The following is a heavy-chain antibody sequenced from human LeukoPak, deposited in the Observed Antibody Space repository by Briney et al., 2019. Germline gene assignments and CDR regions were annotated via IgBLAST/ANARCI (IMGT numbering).Heavy chain of an antibody. CDR2: IYYSGST. CDR1: GGSINTYH. D-gene: IGHD2-2*01. Sequence: SETLSLTCTVSGGSINTYHWTWIRQPPGKGLEWIGYIYYSGSTNYNPSLKSRVTMSVDTSKIQFSLNLTSVTAADTAMYYCARGPRMVAMNGYAFDIWGPGTTVIVSS. J-gene: IGHJ3*02. CDR3: ARGPRMVAMNGYAFDI. V-gene: IGHV4-59*12.